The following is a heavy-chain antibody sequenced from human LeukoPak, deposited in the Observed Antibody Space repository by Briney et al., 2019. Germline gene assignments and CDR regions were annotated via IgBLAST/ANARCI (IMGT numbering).Heavy chain of an antibody. CDR3: AKNNGARDYWFADL. D-gene: IGHD2-8*01. V-gene: IGHV1-2*02. CDR2: INPHTGGT. CDR1: GYTFSDYY. J-gene: IGHJ2*01. Sequence: GASVKVSCKTSGYTFSDYYIHWVRQAPGQGLEWMGWINPHTGGTECPRKFKGRVTMTRDTSISTAYLELSWLRSDDTAVYYCAKNNGARDYWFADLWGRGTLVTVSS.